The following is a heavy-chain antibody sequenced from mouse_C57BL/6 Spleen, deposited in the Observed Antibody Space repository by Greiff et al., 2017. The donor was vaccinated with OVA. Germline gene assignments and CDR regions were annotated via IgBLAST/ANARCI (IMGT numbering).Heavy chain of an antibody. CDR1: GYTFTDYY. V-gene: IGHV1-75*01. J-gene: IGHJ3*01. D-gene: IGHD2-4*01. CDR2: IFPGSGST. Sequence: VQLQQSGPELVKPGASVKISCKASGYTFTDYYINWVKQRPGQGLEWIGWIFPGSGSTYYNEKFKGKATLTVDKSSSTAYMLLSSLTSEDSAVYYCARPYDYDGPWFAYWGQGTLVTVSA. CDR3: ARPYDYDGPWFAY.